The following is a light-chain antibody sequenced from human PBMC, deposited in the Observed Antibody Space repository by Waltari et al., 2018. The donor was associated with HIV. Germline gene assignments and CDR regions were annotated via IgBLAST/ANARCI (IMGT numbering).Light chain of an antibody. V-gene: IGLV2-23*02. CDR2: EAT. CDR1: STDIANSNL. CDR3: CSYASSATLVI. Sequence: QSALTQPASVSGSPGQSISISCTETSTDIANSNLVSWYQHRTGQAPKLLIFEATKRPSGVSSRFSGSNSGNTASLTISDLQHDDEADYYCCSYASSATLVIFGGGTRVTVL. J-gene: IGLJ2*01.